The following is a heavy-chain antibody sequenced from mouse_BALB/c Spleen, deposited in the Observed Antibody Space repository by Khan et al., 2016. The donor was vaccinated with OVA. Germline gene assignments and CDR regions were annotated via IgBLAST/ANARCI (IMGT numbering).Heavy chain of an antibody. D-gene: IGHD1-1*01. CDR3: ARRAYYYDSEGFAY. J-gene: IGHJ3*01. CDR1: GFTFSTYG. V-gene: IGHV5-6*01. Sequence: EVELVESGGDLVKPGGSLKLSCAASGFTFSTYGMSWVRQTPDKRLEWVATVSTGGGYTYYPDSVKGRFTISRDNAKNTLYLQMSSLKSEDTAMFYCARRAYYYDSEGFAYWGQGTLVTVSA. CDR2: VSTGGGYT.